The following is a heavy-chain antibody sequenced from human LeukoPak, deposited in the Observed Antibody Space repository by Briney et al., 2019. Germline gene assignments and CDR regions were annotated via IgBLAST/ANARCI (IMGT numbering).Heavy chain of an antibody. CDR2: ISGSGGST. Sequence: GGSQRLSCAASGFTFSSYAMSWVRQAPGKGLEWVSAISGSGGSTYYADSVKGRFTISRDNSKNTLYLQMNSLRAEDTAVYYCAKDYGDYEWLDYWGQGTLVTVSS. V-gene: IGHV3-23*01. CDR1: GFTFSSYA. D-gene: IGHD4-17*01. CDR3: AKDYGDYEWLDY. J-gene: IGHJ4*02.